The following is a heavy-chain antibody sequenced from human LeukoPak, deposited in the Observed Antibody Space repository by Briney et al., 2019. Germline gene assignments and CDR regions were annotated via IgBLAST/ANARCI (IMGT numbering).Heavy chain of an antibody. CDR2: IYYSGST. CDR1: GGSISSYY. D-gene: IGHD5-12*01. V-gene: IGHV4-59*08. J-gene: IGHJ4*02. Sequence: SETLSLTCTVSGGSISSYYWSWIRQPPGKGLEWIGYIYYSGSTNYNPSLKSRVTISVDTSKNQFSLKLSSVTAADTAVYYCARGRAKVRAVATIPTFFDYWGQGTLVTVSS. CDR3: ARGRAKVRAVATIPTFFDY.